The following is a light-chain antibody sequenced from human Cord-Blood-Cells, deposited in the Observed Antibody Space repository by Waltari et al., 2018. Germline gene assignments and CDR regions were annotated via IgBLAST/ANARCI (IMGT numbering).Light chain of an antibody. CDR1: SSDVGGYNY. V-gene: IGLV2-14*01. CDR3: SSYTSSSTLV. Sequence: QSARTQPASVSGSPGQSITLSCPGTSSDVGGYNYVPWYQQHPGKAPKLMIYDVSNRPSGVSNRFSGSKSGNTASLTISGLQAEDEADYYCSSYTSSSTLVFGGGTKLTVL. J-gene: IGLJ2*01. CDR2: DVS.